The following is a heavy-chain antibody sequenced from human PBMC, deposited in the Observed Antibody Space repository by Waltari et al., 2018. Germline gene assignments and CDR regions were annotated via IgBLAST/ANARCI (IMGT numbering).Heavy chain of an antibody. CDR1: GGSITSSRHY. V-gene: IGHV4-39*01. D-gene: IGHD3-10*02. CDR3: ATYVGASVGTAAFDV. CDR2: ISYSGAT. Sequence: QLHLQESGPGLVKPSETLSLTCSVSGGSITSSRHYWGWIRQPPGKGLEWTGTISYSGATYYNPSLRIRVTISLDTSKNQFSLKLNSVPAADAAVYYCATYVGASVGTAAFDVWGQGTMVTASS. J-gene: IGHJ3*01.